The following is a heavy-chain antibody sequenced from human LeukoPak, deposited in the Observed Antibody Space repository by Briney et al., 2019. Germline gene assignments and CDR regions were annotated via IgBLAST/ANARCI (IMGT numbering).Heavy chain of an antibody. Sequence: PGRSLRLSCAASGFTFSSYAMHWVRQAPGKGLEWVAVISYDGSKKYHADSVKGRFTISRDNSNKMQYLEMDSLRADDTAVYYCARGGDLWSGYKTHEYGLDVWGQGTTVTVSS. CDR3: ARGGDLWSGYKTHEYGLDV. CDR1: GFTFSSYA. CDR2: ISYDGSKK. V-gene: IGHV3-30-3*01. J-gene: IGHJ6*02. D-gene: IGHD3-3*01.